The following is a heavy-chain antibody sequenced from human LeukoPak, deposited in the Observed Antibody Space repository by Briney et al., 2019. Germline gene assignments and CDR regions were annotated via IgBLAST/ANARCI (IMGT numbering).Heavy chain of an antibody. CDR2: ISWNSGSI. V-gene: IGHV3-9*01. CDR1: GFTFDDYA. J-gene: IGHJ6*02. CDR3: ARQLLNPMDV. Sequence: GGSLRLSCEASGFTFDDYAMHWVRQAPGKGLEWVSGISWNSGSIGYADSVKGRFTISRDNSKNTLYLQMNSLRAEDTAVYYCARQLLNPMDVWGQGTTVTVSS. D-gene: IGHD5-18*01.